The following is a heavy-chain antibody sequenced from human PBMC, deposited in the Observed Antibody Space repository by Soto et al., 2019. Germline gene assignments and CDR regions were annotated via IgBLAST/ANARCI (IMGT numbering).Heavy chain of an antibody. V-gene: IGHV1-2*02. Sequence: APVKVSCKASGYTFTGYYMHWVRQAPGQGLEWMGWINPNSGGTNYAQKFQGRVTMTRDTSISTAYMELSRLRSDDTAVYYCARGHSLRGSNNPYYFDYWGQGTLVTVSS. CDR3: ARGHSLRGSNNPYYFDY. D-gene: IGHD3-16*01. J-gene: IGHJ4*02. CDR2: INPNSGGT. CDR1: GYTFTGYY.